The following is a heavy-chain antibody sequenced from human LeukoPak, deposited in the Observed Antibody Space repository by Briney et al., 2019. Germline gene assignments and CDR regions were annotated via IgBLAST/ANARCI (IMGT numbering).Heavy chain of an antibody. J-gene: IGHJ4*02. CDR1: GFTFRSFE. Sequence: GGSLRLSCAASGFTFRSFEMNWVRQAPGKGLEWVSYISGSGSLIYYADSVKGRFTISRDNAKNSLDLQMNSLRAEDTAVYYCARSSASVVSADAFDCWGQGTLVTVSA. CDR2: ISGSGSLI. V-gene: IGHV3-48*03. CDR3: ARSSASVVSADAFDC. D-gene: IGHD2-2*01.